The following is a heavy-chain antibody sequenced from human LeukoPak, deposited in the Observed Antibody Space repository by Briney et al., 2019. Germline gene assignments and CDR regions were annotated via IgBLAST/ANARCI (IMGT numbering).Heavy chain of an antibody. CDR2: IYYSGST. CDR3: ARSVPSYYDSSGSPFQH. D-gene: IGHD3-22*01. Sequence: SETLSLTCTVSGGSISSSSYYWGWIRQPPGKGLEWIGSIYYSGSTYYNPSLKSRVTISVDTSKSQFSLKLSSVTAADTAVYYCARSVPSYYDSSGSPFQHWGQGTLVTVSS. J-gene: IGHJ1*01. CDR1: GGSISSSSYY. V-gene: IGHV4-39*07.